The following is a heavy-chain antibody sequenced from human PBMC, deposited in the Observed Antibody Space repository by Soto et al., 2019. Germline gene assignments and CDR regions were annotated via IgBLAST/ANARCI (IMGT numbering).Heavy chain of an antibody. D-gene: IGHD6-13*01. V-gene: IGHV3-30-3*01. CDR2: ISYDGSNK. J-gene: IGHJ4*02. Sequence: QVQLVASGGGVVQPGRSLRLSCAASGFTFSSYAMHWVRQAPGKGLEWVAVISYDGSNKYYADSVKGRFTISRDNSKNTLYLQMNSLRAEDTAVYYCAREGVKAAAGEPTFDYWGQGTLVTVSS. CDR3: AREGVKAAAGEPTFDY. CDR1: GFTFSSYA.